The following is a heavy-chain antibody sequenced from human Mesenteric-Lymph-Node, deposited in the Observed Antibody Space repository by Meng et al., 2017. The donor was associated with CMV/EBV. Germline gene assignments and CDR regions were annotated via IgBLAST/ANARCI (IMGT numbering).Heavy chain of an antibody. CDR3: ARDREVGAISIRIQNWFDP. CDR1: GYSFRRYG. V-gene: IGHV1-18*01. J-gene: IGHJ5*02. Sequence: ASVKVSCKASGYSFRRYGISWVRQAPGQGLEWMGWISGDNGETNYAQKLQGRVTMTTDTSTNTAYMELWSLRSDDTAVYYCARDREVGAISIRIQNWFDPWGQGTLVTVSS. CDR2: ISGDNGET. D-gene: IGHD1-26*01.